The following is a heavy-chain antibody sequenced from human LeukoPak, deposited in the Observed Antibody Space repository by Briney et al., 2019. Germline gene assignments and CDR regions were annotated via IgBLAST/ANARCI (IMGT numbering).Heavy chain of an antibody. J-gene: IGHJ4*02. V-gene: IGHV3-48*02. CDR1: GFTFSSYS. Sequence: GGSLRLSCAASGFTFSSYSMNWVRQAPGKGLEWVSYISSSSSTIYYAGSVKGRFTISRDNAKNSLYLQMDSLRDEDTAVYYCARDKIYGDYGGVTLDYWGQGTLVTVSS. CDR3: ARDKIYGDYGGVTLDY. CDR2: ISSSSSTI. D-gene: IGHD4-17*01.